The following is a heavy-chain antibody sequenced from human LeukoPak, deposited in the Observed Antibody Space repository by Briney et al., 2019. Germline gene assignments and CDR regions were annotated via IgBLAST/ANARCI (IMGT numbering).Heavy chain of an antibody. J-gene: IGHJ4*02. CDR2: ISAYNGNT. Sequence: GASVKVSCKASGYTFSSFGITWVRQAPGQGLEWKGWISAYNGNTNYAQKLQGRVTMTTDTSTSTAYMELRSLRSDDTAVYYCARDRVGATPAWTDYWGQGTLVTVSS. V-gene: IGHV1-18*01. D-gene: IGHD1-26*01. CDR1: GYTFSSFG. CDR3: ARDRVGATPAWTDY.